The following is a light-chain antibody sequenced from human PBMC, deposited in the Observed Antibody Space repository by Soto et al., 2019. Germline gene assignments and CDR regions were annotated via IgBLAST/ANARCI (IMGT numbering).Light chain of an antibody. V-gene: IGKV3-20*01. CDR3: QHYDSSVFT. J-gene: IGKJ3*01. CDR2: GAS. Sequence: EIVLTQSPGTLSLSPGERATLSCRASQSISSTYLGWYQQKPGQAPRLLIYGASSRATGIPDRFSGSGSGTDFTLTISRLEPEDFAVYYCQHYDSSVFTFGPGTKVEIQ. CDR1: QSISSTY.